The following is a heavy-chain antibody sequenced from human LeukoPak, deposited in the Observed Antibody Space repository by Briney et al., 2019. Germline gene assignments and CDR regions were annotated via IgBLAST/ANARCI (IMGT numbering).Heavy chain of an antibody. CDR1: GGSISSYY. Sequence: KPSETLSLTCTVSGGSISSYYWSWIRQPPGKGLEWIGYIYYSGSTYYNPSLKSRVTISVDTSKNQFSLKLSSVTAADTAVYYCASGDYDSSANYWGQGTLVTVSS. D-gene: IGHD3-22*01. J-gene: IGHJ4*02. CDR2: IYYSGST. V-gene: IGHV4-59*01. CDR3: ASGDYDSSANY.